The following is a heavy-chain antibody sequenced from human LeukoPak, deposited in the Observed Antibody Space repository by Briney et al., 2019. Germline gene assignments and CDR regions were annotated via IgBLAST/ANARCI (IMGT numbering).Heavy chain of an antibody. CDR3: ARGPTGNIVVVVTALDY. J-gene: IGHJ4*02. V-gene: IGHV1-46*01. Sequence: PGASVKVSCKASGYTVTSYYMHWVRQAPGQGLEWMGIINPSDDSTSYAQKFQGRVTMTRDTSTSTVYMELSSLRSEDTAVYYCARGPTGNIVVVVTALDYWGQGTLVTVSS. CDR1: GYTVTSYY. CDR2: INPSDDST. D-gene: IGHD2-15*01.